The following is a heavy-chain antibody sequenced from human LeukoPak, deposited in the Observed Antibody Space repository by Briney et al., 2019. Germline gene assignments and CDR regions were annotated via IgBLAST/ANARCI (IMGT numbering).Heavy chain of an antibody. Sequence: SETLSLTCTVSGGSISSSDYYWGWIRQPPGKGLEWIGSIYYSGSTYYNPSLKSRVTISVDTSKNQFSLKLSSVTAADTAVYYCARGRRGGYSGSYSDYWGQGTLVTVSS. D-gene: IGHD1-26*01. J-gene: IGHJ4*02. CDR2: IYYSGST. CDR3: ARGRRGGYSGSYSDY. V-gene: IGHV4-39*01. CDR1: GGSISSSDYY.